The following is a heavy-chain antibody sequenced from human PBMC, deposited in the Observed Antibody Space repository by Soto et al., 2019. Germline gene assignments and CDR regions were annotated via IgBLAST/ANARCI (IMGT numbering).Heavy chain of an antibody. CDR1: GYSFAGYW. D-gene: IGHD3-22*01. J-gene: IGHJ4*02. Sequence: GESLKISCKGSGYSFAGYWITWVRQKPGKGLEWMGRIDPSDSQTYYSPSFRGHVTISVTKSITTVFLQWSSLRASDTAMYYCARQIYDSDTGPNFQYYFDSWGQGTSVTVSS. CDR2: IDPSDSQT. CDR3: ARQIYDSDTGPNFQYYFDS. V-gene: IGHV5-10-1*01.